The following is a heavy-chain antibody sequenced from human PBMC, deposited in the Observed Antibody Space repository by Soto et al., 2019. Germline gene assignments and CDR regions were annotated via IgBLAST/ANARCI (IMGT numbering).Heavy chain of an antibody. D-gene: IGHD6-6*01. CDR1: GGSISSRNW. V-gene: IGHV4-4*02. CDR3: AKDRLWGSSDRGAPDDFEV. Sequence: QVHLQESGPGLVKPSGTLSLTCTVSGGSISSRNWWSWLRQSPTKGLEWIGEIYQSGGTNYNPSLESRVTISVDKSKNQFSLELASLTAADTAVYYCAKDRLWGSSDRGAPDDFEVWGQGTMVTVS. CDR2: IYQSGGT. J-gene: IGHJ3*01.